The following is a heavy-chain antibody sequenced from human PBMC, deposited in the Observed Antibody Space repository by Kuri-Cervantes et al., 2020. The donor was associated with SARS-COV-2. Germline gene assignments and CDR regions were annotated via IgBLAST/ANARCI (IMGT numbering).Heavy chain of an antibody. CDR3: AYSTSLDY. CDR1: GFTFSSYW. Sequence: GGSLRLSCAASGFTFSSYWMSWVRQAPGKGLEWVANIKQDGGEKYYVDSVEGRFTISRDNGKNSLYLQMNSLRAGDTAVYYCAYSTSLDYWGQGTLVTVSS. V-gene: IGHV3-7*01. D-gene: IGHD2-2*01. J-gene: IGHJ4*02. CDR2: IKQDGGEK.